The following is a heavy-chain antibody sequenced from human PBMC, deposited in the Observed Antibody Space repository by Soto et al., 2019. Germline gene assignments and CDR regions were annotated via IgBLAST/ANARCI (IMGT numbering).Heavy chain of an antibody. D-gene: IGHD4-17*01. CDR1: GYTFTSYG. CDR2: ISAYNGNT. J-gene: IGHJ5*02. V-gene: IGHV1-18*01. CDR3: ARDLTTVTTYLFDP. Sequence: ASVKVSCKASGYTFTSYGISWVRQAPGQGLEWMGWISAYNGNTNYAQKLQGRVTMTTDTSTSTAYMELRSLRSDDTAVYYCARDLTTVTTYLFDPWGQGTLVTVSS.